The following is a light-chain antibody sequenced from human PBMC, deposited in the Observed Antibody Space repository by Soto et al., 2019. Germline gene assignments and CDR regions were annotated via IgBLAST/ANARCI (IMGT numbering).Light chain of an antibody. CDR3: MQSLRFWT. Sequence: IVMTQSPRSLTVTPVEAASISCITSQILFDSNGNDYLEWYLQKPGQSPQLLIYLGSNRASGVPDRFSGSGSGTDFTLQISRVEAADVGVYYCMQSLRFWTFGQGPEVDI. J-gene: IGKJ1*01. CDR2: LGS. CDR1: QILFDSNGNDY. V-gene: IGKV2-28*01.